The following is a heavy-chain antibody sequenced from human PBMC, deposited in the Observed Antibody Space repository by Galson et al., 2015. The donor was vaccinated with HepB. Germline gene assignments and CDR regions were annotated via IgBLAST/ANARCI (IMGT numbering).Heavy chain of an antibody. CDR3: AKDIKSLAAAGDY. CDR1: GFTFSSYA. CDR2: ITGSGGIK. Sequence: SLRLSCAASGFTFSSYAMSWVRQAPGKGLEWVSCITGSGGIKYYADSVKGRFTISRDNSKNTLYLQMDSLRDEDTAVYYCAKDIKSLAAAGDYWGQGTLVTVSS. D-gene: IGHD6-13*01. J-gene: IGHJ4*02. V-gene: IGHV3-23*01.